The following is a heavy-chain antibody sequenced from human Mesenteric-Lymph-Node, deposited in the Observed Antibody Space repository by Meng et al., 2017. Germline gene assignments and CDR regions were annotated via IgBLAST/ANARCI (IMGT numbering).Heavy chain of an antibody. J-gene: IGHJ5*02. Sequence: GSLRLSCTVSGGSISSSSYYWGWIRQPPGKGLEWIGSIYYSGSTYYNPSLKSRVTISVDTSKNQFSLKLSSVTAADTAVYYCARGRYYGSGTISENWFDPWGQGTLVTVSS. CDR2: IYYSGST. V-gene: IGHV4-39*07. CDR3: ARGRYYGSGTISENWFDP. CDR1: GGSISSSSYY. D-gene: IGHD3-10*01.